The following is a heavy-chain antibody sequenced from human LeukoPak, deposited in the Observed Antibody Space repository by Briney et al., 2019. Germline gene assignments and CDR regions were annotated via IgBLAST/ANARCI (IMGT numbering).Heavy chain of an antibody. CDR1: GDSISSGGYS. D-gene: IGHD1-7*01. CDR2: IYYSGST. V-gene: IGHV4-30-2*03. CDR3: ARKTTGFDT. J-gene: IGHJ4*02. Sequence: PSETLSLTCAVSGDSISSGGYSWSWIRQPPGKGLEWIGSIYYSGSTYYNPSLKSRVTISVDTSKNQFSLKLSSVTAADTAVYYCARKTTGFDTWGQGTLVTVSS.